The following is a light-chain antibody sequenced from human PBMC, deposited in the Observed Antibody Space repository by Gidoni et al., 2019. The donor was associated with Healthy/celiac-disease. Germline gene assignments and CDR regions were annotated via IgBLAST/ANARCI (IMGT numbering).Light chain of an antibody. CDR1: QSISSY. V-gene: IGKV1-39*01. J-gene: IGKJ4*01. Sequence: DIQMTQSPSSLSASVGDSVTITCRASQSISSYLNWYQQKPGKAPKLLIYAASILQSGVPSRFSGSGSGTDFTLTISSLQPEDFATYYCPQSYSTPPTFGGGTKVEIK. CDR2: AAS. CDR3: PQSYSTPPT.